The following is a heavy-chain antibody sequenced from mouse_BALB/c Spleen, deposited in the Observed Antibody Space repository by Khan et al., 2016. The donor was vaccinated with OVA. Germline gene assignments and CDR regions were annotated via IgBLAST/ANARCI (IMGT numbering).Heavy chain of an antibody. CDR2: IAPANGNT. Sequence: VRLQQSGAELVKPGASVRLSCTASGFNIKDTYIHWVKQRPEQGLEWIGRIAPANGNTKYDPKFQDKATITSDTSSHTSYLQLSSLTSEDTAVYYCAHTSYDPRLFDVWGDGTTVTVSS. J-gene: IGHJ1*01. CDR3: AHTSYDPRLFDV. V-gene: IGHV14-3*02. CDR1: GFNIKDTY. D-gene: IGHD2-10*02.